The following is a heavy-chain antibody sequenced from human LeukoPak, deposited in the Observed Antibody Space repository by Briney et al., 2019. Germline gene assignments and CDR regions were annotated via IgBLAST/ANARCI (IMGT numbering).Heavy chain of an antibody. Sequence: GASVKVSCKASGGTFSSYDISWVRQAPGQGLEWMGGIIPMFGTANYAQKFQGRVTISADKSTSTAYMELSSLRSEDTAVYYCARDGAGYSSSWYPHYYYYYYMDVWGKGTTVTVSS. CDR3: ARDGAGYSSSWYPHYYYYYYMDV. CDR1: GGTFSSYD. CDR2: IIPMFGTA. D-gene: IGHD6-13*01. V-gene: IGHV1-69*06. J-gene: IGHJ6*03.